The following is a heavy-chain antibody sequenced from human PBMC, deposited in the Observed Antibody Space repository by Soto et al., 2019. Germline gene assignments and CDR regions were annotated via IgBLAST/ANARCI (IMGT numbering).Heavy chain of an antibody. CDR2: IYYSGTA. J-gene: IGHJ5*02. CDR3: ARDAGGGYNWFDP. Sequence: QVQLQESGPGLLNPSETLSLTCTVSGASISSAYWSWIRQPPGKGLEWIGDIYYSGTAKYNPSLKSRVTISVEPSKNQFSLRLTSVTAADTAVYYCARDAGGGYNWFDPWGQGTLVTVSS. D-gene: IGHD3-10*01. CDR1: GASISSAY. V-gene: IGHV4-59*01.